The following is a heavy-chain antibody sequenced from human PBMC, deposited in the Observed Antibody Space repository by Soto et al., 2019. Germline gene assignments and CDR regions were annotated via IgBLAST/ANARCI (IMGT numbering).Heavy chain of an antibody. J-gene: IGHJ4*02. CDR2: IDTDGSST. D-gene: IGHD3-3*01. Sequence: VQLVESGGGLVQPGGSLRLSCAASGFTFSSYWMHWVRHAPGKGLVWVSRIDTDGSSTTYADSVKGRFTISRDNAKNTLYLQMNSLRAEDTAVYYCARDSYHDFWSGYYIFGYWGQGTLVTVSS. CDR1: GFTFSSYW. CDR3: ARDSYHDFWSGYYIFGY. V-gene: IGHV3-74*01.